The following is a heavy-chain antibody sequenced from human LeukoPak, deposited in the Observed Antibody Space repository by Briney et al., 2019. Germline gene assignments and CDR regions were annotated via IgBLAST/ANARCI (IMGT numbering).Heavy chain of an antibody. D-gene: IGHD3-22*01. CDR2: IYHSRST. Sequence: SDTLSLTCGVSGYSISRSNWWGWIRQPPGKGLEWIGYIYHSRSTYYNPSLRSRVTMSKETSKNQFSLKLSSVTAVDTAVYYCARTLIFDNRHRGAFDIWGQGTMVTVSS. CDR3: ARTLIFDNRHRGAFDI. J-gene: IGHJ3*02. CDR1: GYSISRSNW. V-gene: IGHV4-28*01.